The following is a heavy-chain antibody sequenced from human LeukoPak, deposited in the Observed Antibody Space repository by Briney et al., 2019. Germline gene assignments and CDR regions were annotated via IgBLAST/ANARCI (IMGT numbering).Heavy chain of an antibody. CDR2: INPSGGST. CDR1: GYTFTSYD. CDR3: ASPVAGTGGFDY. J-gene: IGHJ4*02. D-gene: IGHD6-19*01. V-gene: IGHV1-46*01. Sequence: ASVEVSCKASGYTFTSYDINWVRQAPGQGLEWMGIINPSGGSTSYAQKFQGRVTMTRDMSTSTVYMELSSLRSEDTAVYYCASPVAGTGGFDYWGQGTLVTVSS.